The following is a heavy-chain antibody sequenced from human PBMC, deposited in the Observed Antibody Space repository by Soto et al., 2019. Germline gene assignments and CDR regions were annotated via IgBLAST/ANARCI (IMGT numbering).Heavy chain of an antibody. V-gene: IGHV3-23*01. CDR2: ITASGDTT. J-gene: IGHJ4*02. D-gene: IGHD5-12*01. CDR3: VRGIYPSSAGGPFDL. Sequence: EVHLLESGGGLVQSGGSLTVSCTASGFVFSKYAVTWVRQAPGQGLEWVSAITASGDTTYYADSVKGRFTISRDNSRDNLFLHMSSLRADDTARYFCVRGIYPSSAGGPFDLWGQGTLVTVSS. CDR1: GFVFSKYA.